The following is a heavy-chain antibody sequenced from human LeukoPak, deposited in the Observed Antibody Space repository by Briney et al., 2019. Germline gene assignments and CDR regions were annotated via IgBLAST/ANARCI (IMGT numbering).Heavy chain of an antibody. Sequence: ASVKVSCKASGYTFTGYHMHWVRQAPGQGLEWMGRINPNSGDTNYAQKFQGRVTITADESTSTAYMELSSLRSEDTAVYYCARVPTIFEPYYYGMDVWGQGTTVTVSS. CDR2: INPNSGDT. J-gene: IGHJ6*02. V-gene: IGHV1-2*06. CDR3: ARVPTIFEPYYYGMDV. CDR1: GYTFTGYH. D-gene: IGHD3-3*01.